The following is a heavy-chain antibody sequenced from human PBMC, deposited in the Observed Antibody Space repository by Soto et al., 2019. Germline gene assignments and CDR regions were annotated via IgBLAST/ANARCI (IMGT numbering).Heavy chain of an antibody. V-gene: IGHV3-7*01. CDR2: IKEDGSEK. Sequence: GGSLRLSCVASGFTFNNYWMGWVRQAPGKGLEWVANIKEDGSEKYYADSVKGRFTISRDNSKNTLYLQMNSLRAEDTAVYYCATPTFLRYFDWLLLFPPPAEFDYWGQGTLVTVS. CDR3: ATPTFLRYFDWLLLFPPPAEFDY. J-gene: IGHJ4*02. CDR1: GFTFNNYW. D-gene: IGHD3-9*01.